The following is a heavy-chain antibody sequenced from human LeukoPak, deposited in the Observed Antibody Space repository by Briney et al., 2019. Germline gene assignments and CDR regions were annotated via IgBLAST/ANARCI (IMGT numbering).Heavy chain of an antibody. CDR2: IKTKTDGGTT. V-gene: IGHV3-15*01. Sequence: GGPLRLSCAASGFTFSNAWMTWARQAPGRGLEWVGRIKTKTDGGTTDYAAPVKGRFTISRDDSKNTLYLQMNSLKTEDTAVYYCTTVERWLLRSSPYWGQGTLVTVSS. CDR1: GFTFSNAW. CDR3: TTVERWLLRSSPY. D-gene: IGHD5-24*01. J-gene: IGHJ4*02.